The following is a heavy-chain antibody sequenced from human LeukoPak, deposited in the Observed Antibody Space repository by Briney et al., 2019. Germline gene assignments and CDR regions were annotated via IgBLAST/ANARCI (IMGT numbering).Heavy chain of an antibody. CDR3: ARGGGYNHFDY. V-gene: IGHV3-20*04. Sequence: GGSLRLSCAASGFTFDDYGMSWVRQAPGKGLEWVSGINWNGGSTGCADSVKGRFTISRDNAKNSLYLQMNSLRAEDTALYYCARGGGYNHFDYWGQGTLVTVSS. CDR1: GFTFDDYG. D-gene: IGHD5-24*01. J-gene: IGHJ4*02. CDR2: INWNGGST.